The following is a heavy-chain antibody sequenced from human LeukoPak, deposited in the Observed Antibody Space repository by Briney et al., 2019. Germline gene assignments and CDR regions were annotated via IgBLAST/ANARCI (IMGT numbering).Heavy chain of an antibody. CDR2: IYSGGST. D-gene: IGHD5-24*01. Sequence: PSETLSLTCTVSGGPITGYYWTWVRQPAGKGLEGIGRIYSGGSTNYNPPLKSRVTMSVDTSKNQFSLKLSSVTAADTAVYYCATGRDADSARGYYDMDVWGQGTTVTVSS. CDR3: ATGRDADSARGYYDMDV. J-gene: IGHJ6*02. CDR1: GGPITGYY. V-gene: IGHV4-4*07.